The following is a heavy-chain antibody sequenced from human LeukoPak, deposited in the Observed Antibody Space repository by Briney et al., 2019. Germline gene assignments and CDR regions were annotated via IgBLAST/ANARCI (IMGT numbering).Heavy chain of an antibody. Sequence: GGSLRLSRAASGFSFSDYYTSWIRQAPGKGLEWVSYTSSRGDIRYYADSVRGRFTISRDNAKNLLYLQMNSLRAEDTAVYYCARFGSGWGSFDFWGQGTLVTVSP. V-gene: IGHV3-11*04. CDR3: ARFGSGWGSFDF. CDR1: GFSFSDYY. J-gene: IGHJ4*02. D-gene: IGHD3-16*01. CDR2: TSSRGDIR.